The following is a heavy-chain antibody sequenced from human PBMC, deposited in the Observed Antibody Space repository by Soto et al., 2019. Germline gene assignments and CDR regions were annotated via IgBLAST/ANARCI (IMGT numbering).Heavy chain of an antibody. CDR3: ARVGSTLAAGTPDY. Sequence: PGGSLRLSCAASGFTFSDYYMSWFRQAPGKGLEWVSYISGSGSITHDADSAKGRFTISRDNAKNSLYLQMNSLRAEDTAIYYCARVGSTLAAGTPDYWGQGTLVTVSS. D-gene: IGHD6-13*01. V-gene: IGHV3-11*01. J-gene: IGHJ4*02. CDR2: ISGSGSIT. CDR1: GFTFSDYY.